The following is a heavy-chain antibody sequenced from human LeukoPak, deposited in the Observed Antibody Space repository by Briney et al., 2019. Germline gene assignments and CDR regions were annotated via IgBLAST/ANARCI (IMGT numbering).Heavy chain of an antibody. CDR3: ARVRPGDGFDFEY. J-gene: IGHJ4*02. D-gene: IGHD5-24*01. Sequence: SETLSLTCTVSGGXINSSSYYWDWIRQPPGKGLEWIGNIYYSGTTNYNPSLKSRVTILVDTSKNQLSLKLSSVTAADTAVYYCARVRPGDGFDFEYWGQGTLVTVSS. CDR2: IYYSGTT. CDR1: GGXINSSSYY. V-gene: IGHV4-39*07.